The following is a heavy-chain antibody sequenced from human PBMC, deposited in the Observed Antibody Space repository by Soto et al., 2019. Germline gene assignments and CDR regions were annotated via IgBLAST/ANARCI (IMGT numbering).Heavy chain of an antibody. CDR1: GYTFTNFG. V-gene: IGHV1-18*01. CDR3: TREGSAPYYYYGMDA. D-gene: IGHD3-10*01. Sequence: ASVKVSCKTSGYTFTNFGLSWVRQAPGQGLEWMGWISAYNGNTNYAQNFQGRVTMTTDTSTSTAYMELRSLRSDDTAIYYCTREGSAPYYYYGMDAWGQGTTVTVSS. CDR2: ISAYNGNT. J-gene: IGHJ6*02.